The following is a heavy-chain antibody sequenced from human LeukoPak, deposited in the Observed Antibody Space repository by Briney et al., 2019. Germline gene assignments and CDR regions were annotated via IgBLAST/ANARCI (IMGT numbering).Heavy chain of an antibody. D-gene: IGHD1-26*01. CDR3: AKDVGSGSYYFDY. Sequence: GGSLRLSCAASGFTFSSYSMNWVRQAPGKGLEWVSSISSSSSYIYYADSVRGRFTISRDNAKNSLYLQMNSLRAEDTAVYYCAKDVGSGSYYFDYWGQGTLVTVSS. V-gene: IGHV3-21*01. CDR2: ISSSSSYI. J-gene: IGHJ4*02. CDR1: GFTFSSYS.